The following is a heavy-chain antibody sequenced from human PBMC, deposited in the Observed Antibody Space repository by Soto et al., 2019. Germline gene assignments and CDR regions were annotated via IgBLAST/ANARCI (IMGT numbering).Heavy chain of an antibody. Sequence: EVPLVESGGGLVEPGGSLRLSCAASGFTFSTDWMTWVRKPPGKGLEWVANMDHEGSETYYVDSVRGRFTVSRDNAKNSLYLQMNSLRVDDTAVYYCVCRGNFFIYWGQGALFTVS. CDR2: MDHEGSET. V-gene: IGHV3-7*01. D-gene: IGHD2-15*01. CDR3: VCRGNFFIY. CDR1: GFTFSTDW. J-gene: IGHJ4*02.